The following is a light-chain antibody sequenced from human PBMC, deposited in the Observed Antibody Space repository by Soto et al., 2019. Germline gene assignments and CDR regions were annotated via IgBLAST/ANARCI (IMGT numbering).Light chain of an antibody. J-gene: IGKJ1*01. CDR2: DAS. CDR3: QQSYSTPRT. Sequence: DIQMTQSPSTLSASVGDRVTITCRARQSISIWLAWYQQKPGKAPKLLIYDASILESGVPSRFSGSGSGTDFTLTISSLQPEDFATYYCQQSYSTPRTFGQGTKVDIK. V-gene: IGKV1-5*01. CDR1: QSISIW.